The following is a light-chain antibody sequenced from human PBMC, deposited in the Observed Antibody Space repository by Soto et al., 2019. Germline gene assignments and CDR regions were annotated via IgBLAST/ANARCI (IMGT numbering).Light chain of an antibody. CDR1: QSVSSSY. CDR3: QQYGSSPFT. CDR2: GAS. V-gene: IGKV3-20*01. J-gene: IGKJ3*01. Sequence: EIVWTQSPGTRSLSPGERATLSCRASQSVSSSYLAWYKQKPGQAPRLLIYGASSRATGNPDKFSGSGSGTHFTLNISRLEHEDCAVYYCQQYGSSPFTVGPGTKVEIK.